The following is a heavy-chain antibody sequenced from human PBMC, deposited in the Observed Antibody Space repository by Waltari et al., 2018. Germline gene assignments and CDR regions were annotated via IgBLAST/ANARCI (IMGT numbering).Heavy chain of an antibody. D-gene: IGHD1-26*01. Sequence: EVQLVESGGGLVQPGRSLRLSCADPGFPFSDYAMHWVRQAPGKGLEWVSGISWNSGNIGYADSVKGRFTISRDNAKNSLYLQMNSLRTGDTALYYCAKGHSGSYGLDSWGQGTLVTVSP. V-gene: IGHV3-9*01. CDR2: ISWNSGNI. CDR1: GFPFSDYA. CDR3: AKGHSGSYGLDS. J-gene: IGHJ4*02.